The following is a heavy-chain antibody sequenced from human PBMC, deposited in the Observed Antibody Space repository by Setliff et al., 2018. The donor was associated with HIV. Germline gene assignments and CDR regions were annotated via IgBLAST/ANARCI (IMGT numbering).Heavy chain of an antibody. CDR2: LRFDGNHI. CDR3: ARAREPLFDY. D-gene: IGHD1-26*01. Sequence: PGGSLRLSCVASGFTFGSYGMHWVRQAPGKGLDWVAYLRFDGNHIKYADSVKGRFTISRDNSKNTVFLQMSSLRVEDTGVYYCARAREPLFDYLGPGTQVTVSS. CDR1: GFTFGSYG. J-gene: IGHJ4*02. V-gene: IGHV3-30*02.